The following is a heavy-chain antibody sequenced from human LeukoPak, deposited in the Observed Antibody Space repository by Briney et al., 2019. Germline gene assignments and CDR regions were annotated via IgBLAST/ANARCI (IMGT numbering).Heavy chain of an antibody. Sequence: GGSLRLSCAASGFTFSSYWMSWVRQAPGKGLEWVAVISYDGSDKYSADSVKGRFTISRDNSKNTLYLQMNSLRAEDTAVYYCAKDLQSTLWYYCGMDVWGQGTTVTVSS. CDR1: GFTFSSYW. CDR3: AKDLQSTLWYYCGMDV. CDR2: ISYDGSDK. V-gene: IGHV3-30*18. D-gene: IGHD2-21*01. J-gene: IGHJ6*02.